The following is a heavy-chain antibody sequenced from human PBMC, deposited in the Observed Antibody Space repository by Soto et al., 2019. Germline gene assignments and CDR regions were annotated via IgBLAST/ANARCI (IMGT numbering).Heavy chain of an antibody. V-gene: IGHV4-61*08. CDR1: GGSISSGGYY. CDR2: IYYSGST. CDR3: AREQYYYDSSGPEGWFDP. D-gene: IGHD3-22*01. J-gene: IGHJ5*02. Sequence: SETLSLTCTVSGGSISSGGYYWSWIRQHPGKGLEWIGYIYYSGSTNYNPSLKSRVTISVDTSKNQFSLKLSSVTAADTAVYYCAREQYYYDSSGPEGWFDPWGQGTLVTVSS.